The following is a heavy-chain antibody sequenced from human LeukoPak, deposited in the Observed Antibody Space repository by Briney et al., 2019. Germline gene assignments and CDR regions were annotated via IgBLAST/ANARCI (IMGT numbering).Heavy chain of an antibody. CDR1: GGSITSGDYN. J-gene: IGHJ4*02. CDR3: ARDQYDVIDY. CDR2: IYSSGST. Sequence: SQTLSLTCTVSGGSITSGDYNWSWIRQHPGKGLEWLGNIYSSGSTYYNPSLKSRRTISVDTSKNQFSLKLTSVTAADAAVYYCARDQYDVIDYWGQGTLVTVSS. D-gene: IGHD3-16*01. V-gene: IGHV4-31*03.